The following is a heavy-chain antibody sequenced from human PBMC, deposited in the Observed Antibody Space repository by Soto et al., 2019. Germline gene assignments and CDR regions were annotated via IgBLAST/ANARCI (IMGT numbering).Heavy chain of an antibody. CDR3: ARLRSGVYANYYYYYMDV. J-gene: IGHJ6*03. V-gene: IGHV4-59*08. CDR1: GGSISSYY. D-gene: IGHD2-8*01. CDR2: IYYSGST. Sequence: SETLSLTCTVSGGSISSYYWSWIRQPPGKGLEWIGYIYYSGSTNYNPSLKSRVTISVDTSKNQFSLKLSSVTAADTAVYYCARLRSGVYANYYYYYMDVWGKGTTVTVSS.